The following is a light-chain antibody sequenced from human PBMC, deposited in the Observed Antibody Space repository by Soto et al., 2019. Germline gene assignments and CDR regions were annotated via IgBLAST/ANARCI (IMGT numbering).Light chain of an antibody. CDR1: QGLLHSNGDTF. Sequence: DVVMTQSPLSLPVTLGQPASISCRSSQGLLHSNGDTFLSWFQQRPGHSPRRLIYQVSNRDSGVPDRFRGSGSGTDFTLTISRVEAEDVGIYYCMQGTHWPYTFGQGTKLEI. V-gene: IGKV2-30*02. J-gene: IGKJ2*01. CDR2: QVS. CDR3: MQGTHWPYT.